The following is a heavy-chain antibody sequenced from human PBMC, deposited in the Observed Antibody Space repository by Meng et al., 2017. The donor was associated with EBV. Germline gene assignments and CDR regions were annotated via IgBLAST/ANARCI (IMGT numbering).Heavy chain of an antibody. D-gene: IGHD1-1*01. CDR1: GYTFRNYA. CDR2: INTYSGKA. Sequence: LRVHSWVGWSRPGASVKVSCTASGYTFRNYAIHWMRQVPGQGLEWMGWINTYSGKATFAQGFTGRFVFSLDTPVTTAHLQISGLKTEDSAVYYCARGVEENGSHYPFDSWGQGTLVTVSS. J-gene: IGHJ4*02. V-gene: IGHV7-4-1*02. CDR3: ARGVEENGSHYPFDS.